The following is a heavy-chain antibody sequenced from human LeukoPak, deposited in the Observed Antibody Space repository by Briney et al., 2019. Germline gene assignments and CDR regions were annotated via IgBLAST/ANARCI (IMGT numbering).Heavy chain of an antibody. CDR3: ARGEVAGYYYYYYMDV. CDR2: ISYDGSNK. CDR1: GFTFSSYA. Sequence: PGGSLRLSCAASGFTFSSYAMHWVRQAPGKGLEWVAVISYDGSNKCYADSVKGRFTISRDNSKNTLYLQMNSLRAEDTAVYYCARGEVAGYYYYYYMDVWGKGTTVTVSS. V-gene: IGHV3-30*04. D-gene: IGHD6-19*01. J-gene: IGHJ6*03.